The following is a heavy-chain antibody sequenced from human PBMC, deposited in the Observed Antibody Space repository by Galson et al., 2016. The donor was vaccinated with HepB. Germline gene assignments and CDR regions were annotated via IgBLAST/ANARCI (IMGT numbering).Heavy chain of an antibody. Sequence: SLRLSCAASGLTFSSYAMSWVRQAPGKGLEWISAISGSDGRTYYADSVKGRFTISRDNSKNTLFLQVNSLRDEDTAVYFCARAAGDYGNDGFPNFDYWGQGTLVTVSS. J-gene: IGHJ4*02. V-gene: IGHV3-23*01. CDR2: ISGSDGRT. D-gene: IGHD4-17*01. CDR1: GLTFSSYA. CDR3: ARAAGDYGNDGFPNFDY.